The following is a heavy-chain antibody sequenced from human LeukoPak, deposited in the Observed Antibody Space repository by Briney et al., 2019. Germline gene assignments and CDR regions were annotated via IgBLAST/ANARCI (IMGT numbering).Heavy chain of an antibody. CDR3: ARTIKSGNYYWFDP. J-gene: IGHJ5*02. D-gene: IGHD1-26*01. V-gene: IGHV4-59*01. CDR2: ISYTGST. Sequence: SETLSLTCTVSGGSISNYYWSWIRQPPGEGLEWIGFISYTGSTNYNPSLKSRITVSVDTSKNQFSLKVTSVTAADTAVYYCARTIKSGNYYWFDPWGQGTLVTVSS. CDR1: GGSISNYY.